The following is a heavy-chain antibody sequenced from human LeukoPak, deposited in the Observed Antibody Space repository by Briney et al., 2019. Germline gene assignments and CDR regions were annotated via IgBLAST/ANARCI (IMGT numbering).Heavy chain of an antibody. V-gene: IGHV4-31*03. Sequence: PSETLSLTCTVSGGSISSGGYYWSWIRQHPGKGLEWIGYIYYSGGTYYNPSLKSRVTISVDTSKNQFSLKLSSVTAADTAVYYCARAPHLRYGSGWSIDYWGQGTLVTVSS. CDR1: GGSISSGGYY. J-gene: IGHJ4*02. D-gene: IGHD6-19*01. CDR3: ARAPHLRYGSGWSIDY. CDR2: IYYSGGT.